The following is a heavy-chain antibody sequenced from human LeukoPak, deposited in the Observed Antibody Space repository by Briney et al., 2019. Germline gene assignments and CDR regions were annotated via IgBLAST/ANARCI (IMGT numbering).Heavy chain of an antibody. CDR2: ISGSGGST. J-gene: IGHJ4*02. V-gene: IGHV3-23*01. D-gene: IGHD3-3*01. Sequence: GGSLRLSCVASGFSFSNHAMTWVRQAPGKGLEWVSAISGSGGSTYYADSVKGRFTISRDNSKNTLYLQMNSLRAEDTAVYYCATGPFGVVIMSDYWGQGTLVTVSS. CDR1: GFSFSNHA. CDR3: ATGPFGVVIMSDY.